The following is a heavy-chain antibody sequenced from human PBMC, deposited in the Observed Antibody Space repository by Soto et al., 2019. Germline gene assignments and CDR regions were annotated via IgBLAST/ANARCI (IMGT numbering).Heavy chain of an antibody. V-gene: IGHV4-39*01. CDR1: GGSITSSSYY. Sequence: LETLSLTCTVSGGSITSSSYYWSWIRQPPGKGLEWIGSIYYSGSTYYNPSLKSRVTISVDTSKNQFSLKLSSVTAADTAVYYCATQEVGGSYVYTFDPWGQGTLVTVSS. CDR3: ATQEVGGSYVYTFDP. D-gene: IGHD1-26*01. J-gene: IGHJ5*02. CDR2: IYYSGST.